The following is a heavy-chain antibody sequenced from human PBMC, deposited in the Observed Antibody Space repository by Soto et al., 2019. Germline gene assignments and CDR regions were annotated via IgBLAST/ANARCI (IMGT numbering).Heavy chain of an antibody. D-gene: IGHD6-13*01. CDR2: INHSGST. CDR1: GGSFSGYY. V-gene: IGHV4-34*01. J-gene: IGHJ3*02. CDR3: ARRRCSYSSSCRGAFDI. Sequence: QVQLQQWGAGLLKPSETLSLTCAVYGGSFSGYYWSWIRQPPGKGLEWIGEINHSGSTNYNPSLKSRVTISVDTSKNQFSLKLSSVTAADTAVYYCARRRCSYSSSCRGAFDIWGQGTMVTVSS.